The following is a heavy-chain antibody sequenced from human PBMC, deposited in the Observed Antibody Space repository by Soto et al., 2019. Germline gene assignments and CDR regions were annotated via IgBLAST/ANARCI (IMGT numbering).Heavy chain of an antibody. CDR1: GYTFTSYD. CDR3: ARGYCSGVSCHRAFDI. J-gene: IGHJ3*02. D-gene: IGHD2-15*01. V-gene: IGHV1-8*01. Sequence: ASVKVSCKASGYTFTSYDINWVRQATGQGLEWMGWMNPNSGNTGYAQKFQGRVTMTRNTSISTAYMELSSLRSEDTAVYYCARGYCSGVSCHRAFDIWGKGTMVTVSS. CDR2: MNPNSGNT.